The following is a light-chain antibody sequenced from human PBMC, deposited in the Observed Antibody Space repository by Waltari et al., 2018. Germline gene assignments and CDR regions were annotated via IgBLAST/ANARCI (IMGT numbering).Light chain of an antibody. Sequence: VQMTQSPYSLSVSVGDKGTITCQASQDITNYLNWYQQKPGKAPKLLIYDASNLETGVPSRFSGTGSGTHFTFIISGLQSEDVATYYCQQYDKPPIAFGQGTRLDIK. CDR3: QQYDKPPIA. CDR2: DAS. CDR1: QDITNY. J-gene: IGKJ5*01. V-gene: IGKV1-33*01.